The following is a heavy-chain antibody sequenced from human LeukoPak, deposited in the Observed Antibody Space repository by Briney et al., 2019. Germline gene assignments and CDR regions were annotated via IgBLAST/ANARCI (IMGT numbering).Heavy chain of an antibody. CDR1: GYTFTSYG. CDR2: ISAYNGNT. D-gene: IGHD3-22*01. CDR3: ARVTYYYDSSGYLEPGWFDP. Sequence: ASVKVSCKASGYTFTSYGISWVRQAPGQGLEWMGWISAYNGNTNYAQKLQGRVTMTTDTSTSTAYMELRSLRSDDTAVYYCARVTYYYDSSGYLEPGWFDPWGQGTLVTVSS. J-gene: IGHJ5*02. V-gene: IGHV1-18*01.